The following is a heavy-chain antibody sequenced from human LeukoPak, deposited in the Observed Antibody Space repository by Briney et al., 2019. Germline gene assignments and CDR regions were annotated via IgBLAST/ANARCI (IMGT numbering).Heavy chain of an antibody. CDR2: IKEDGSKK. Sequence: PGRSLRLSCAASEFRFSSYWMSWVRQAPGKGLEWVANIKEDGSKKYYVDSVKGRFTISRDNAKNSLYLQMNSLRADDTAVYYCARSPIYFDYWGQGTLVTVSS. V-gene: IGHV3-7*05. J-gene: IGHJ4*02. D-gene: IGHD3-9*01. CDR3: ARSPIYFDY. CDR1: EFRFSSYW.